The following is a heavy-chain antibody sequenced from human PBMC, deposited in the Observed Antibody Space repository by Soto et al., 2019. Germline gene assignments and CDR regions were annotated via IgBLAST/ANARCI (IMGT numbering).Heavy chain of an antibody. CDR2: IVPMFGTA. Sequence: QVQLVQSGAEAKKPGSSVKVSCKASGGTFSSSAISWLRQAPGQGLEWMGGIVPMFGTADNAQKFQGRVTITADESTSTAYMELSNLRSEDTATYYCARIGDRSWFDSWGQGTLVTVSS. V-gene: IGHV1-69*01. CDR3: ARIGDRSWFDS. CDR1: GGTFSSSA. J-gene: IGHJ5*01.